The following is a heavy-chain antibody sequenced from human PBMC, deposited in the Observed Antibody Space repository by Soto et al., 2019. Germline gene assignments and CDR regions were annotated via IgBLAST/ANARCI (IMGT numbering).Heavy chain of an antibody. CDR3: VKDVGWNYVVDH. Sequence: QVQLVESGGGVVQPGRSLRLSCAASGFIFSNYGMHWVRQAPGKGLEWVAVISYDGKNEYYADSVKGRFTISRDNSKNTLYLQMNNLRGEDTAMYYCVKDVGWNYVVDHWAQGTLINVSS. CDR2: ISYDGKNE. D-gene: IGHD1-7*01. J-gene: IGHJ5*02. CDR1: GFIFSNYG. V-gene: IGHV3-30*18.